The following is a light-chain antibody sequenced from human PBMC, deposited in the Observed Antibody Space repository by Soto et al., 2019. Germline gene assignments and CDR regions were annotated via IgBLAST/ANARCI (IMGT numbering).Light chain of an antibody. CDR2: VAS. CDR3: QRYNSAPRT. V-gene: IGKV1-27*01. CDR1: QGISNY. Sequence: DIQMTQSPSSLSASVGDRVTITCRASQGISNYLAWYQQQPGKVPKLLIYVASTLQSGVPSRFSGSGSATDFTLTISSLQPEDVATYYCQRYNSAPRTFGQGTKLEIK. J-gene: IGKJ1*01.